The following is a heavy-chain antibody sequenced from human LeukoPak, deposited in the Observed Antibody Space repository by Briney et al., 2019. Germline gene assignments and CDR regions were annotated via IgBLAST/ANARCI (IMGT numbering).Heavy chain of an antibody. CDR3: ARVSEPLGTSVY. CDR1: GYTFTSYG. J-gene: IGHJ4*02. Sequence: ASVKVSCKASGYTFTSYGISWVRQAPGQGLEWMGWIGAYNGNTNYAQKLQGRVTMTTDTSTSTAYMELRSLRSDDTAVYYCARVSEPLGTSVYWGQGTLVTVSS. D-gene: IGHD1-7*01. V-gene: IGHV1-18*01. CDR2: IGAYNGNT.